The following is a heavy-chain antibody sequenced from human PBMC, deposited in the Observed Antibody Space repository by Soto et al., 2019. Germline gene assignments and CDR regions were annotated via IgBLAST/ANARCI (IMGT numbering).Heavy chain of an antibody. V-gene: IGHV3-30-3*01. CDR3: ARDGGVVVTAIPYFGY. J-gene: IGHJ4*02. D-gene: IGHD2-21*02. CDR1: GFTFSSYA. CDR2: ISYDGSNK. Sequence: QVQLVESGGGVVQPGRSLRLSCAASGFTFSSYAMHWVRQAPGKGLEWVAVISYDGSNKYYADSVKGRFTISRDNSKNTLYLQMNSLRAEDTAVYYCARDGGVVVTAIPYFGYWGQGTLVTVSS.